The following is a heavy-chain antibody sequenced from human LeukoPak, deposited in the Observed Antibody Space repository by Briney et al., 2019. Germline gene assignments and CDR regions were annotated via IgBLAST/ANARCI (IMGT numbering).Heavy chain of an antibody. CDR2: VYYSGDT. J-gene: IGHJ4*02. CDR1: GGSIRDYY. Sequence: SETLSLTCTVSGGSIRDYYWSWIRQPPGKGLEWIGYVYYSGDTNYNPSLKSRVTMSVDTSKNQFSLKLNSVTAADTAVYYCVRGQILADYWGQGALVTASS. V-gene: IGHV4-59*01. CDR3: VRGQILADY. D-gene: IGHD2/OR15-2a*01.